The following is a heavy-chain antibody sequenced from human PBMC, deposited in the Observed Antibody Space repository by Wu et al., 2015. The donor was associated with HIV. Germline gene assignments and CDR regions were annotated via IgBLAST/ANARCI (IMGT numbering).Heavy chain of an antibody. CDR1: GYTFTGYQ. CDR3: ARDADGIVGAKIGRYFDV. D-gene: IGHD1-26*01. CDR2: INTYSGDT. Sequence: QAQLIQSAGEMKKPGASVKVSCKASGYTFTGYQIIWARQAPGQGLEWMGWINTYSGDTKYAQKFQGRVTLTTDTSTRTAYMELRSLRSDDTAVYYCARDADGIVGAKIGRYFDVWGRGSLVRVSS. V-gene: IGHV1-18*01. J-gene: IGHJ2*01.